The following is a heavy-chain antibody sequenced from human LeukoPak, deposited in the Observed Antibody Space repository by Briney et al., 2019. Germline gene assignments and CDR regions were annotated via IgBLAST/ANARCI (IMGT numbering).Heavy chain of an antibody. Sequence: GGSLRLSCAASGFTFSSYAMSWVRQAPGKGVEWVSAISGSGGSTYYADSVKGRFTISRDNSKNTLYLQMNSLRAEDTAVYYCAKSHSSGWYGLDYWGQGTLVTVSS. J-gene: IGHJ4*02. D-gene: IGHD6-19*01. CDR1: GFTFSSYA. V-gene: IGHV3-23*01. CDR2: ISGSGGST. CDR3: AKSHSSGWYGLDY.